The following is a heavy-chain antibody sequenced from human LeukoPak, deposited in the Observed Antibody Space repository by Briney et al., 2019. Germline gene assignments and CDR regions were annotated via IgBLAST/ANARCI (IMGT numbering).Heavy chain of an antibody. CDR2: INTNTRNP. D-gene: IGHD3-9*01. CDR3: ARGAFDSRWACDI. CDR1: GYTFTSYY. J-gene: IGHJ3*02. Sequence: GASVKVSCKASGYTFTSYYMHWVRQAPGQGLEWMGWINTNTRNPTYAQDFTGQVVFSLDTSVSTAYLQISSLKAEDTAVYYCARGAFDSRWACDIWGQGTMVTVSS. V-gene: IGHV7-4-1*02.